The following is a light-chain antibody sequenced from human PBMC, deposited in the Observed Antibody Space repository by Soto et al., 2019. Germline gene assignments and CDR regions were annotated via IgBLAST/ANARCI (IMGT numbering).Light chain of an antibody. V-gene: IGKV1-5*03. CDR1: QSISSR. CDR3: QQYNSYPWT. Sequence: DIQMPQSPSTLSASVGDRVTITCRASQSISSRLAWYQQKPGKAPKLLIYKASSLEGGVPSRFSGSGSGTEFTLTISSLQPDDFATYYCQQYNSYPWTFGQGTKVDIK. CDR2: KAS. J-gene: IGKJ1*01.